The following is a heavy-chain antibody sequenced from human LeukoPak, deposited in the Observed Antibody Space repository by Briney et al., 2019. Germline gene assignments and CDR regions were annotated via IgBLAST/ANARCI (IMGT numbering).Heavy chain of an antibody. J-gene: IGHJ4*02. CDR1: GFTFSSYG. D-gene: IGHD6-13*01. CDR3: TREGILAGVDY. Sequence: GGSLRLSCAASGFTFSSYGMHWVRQAPGKGLEWVAFIRYDGGNKYYADSVKGRFTISRDNAKNSMSLQMNSLRAEDTAVYYCTREGILAGVDYWGQGTLVTVSS. CDR2: IRYDGGNK. V-gene: IGHV3-30*02.